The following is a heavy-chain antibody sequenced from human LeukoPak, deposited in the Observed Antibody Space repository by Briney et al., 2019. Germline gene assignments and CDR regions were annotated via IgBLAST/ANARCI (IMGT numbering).Heavy chain of an antibody. D-gene: IGHD4-17*01. CDR2: IYYSGST. CDR3: ASEGLTVTTRVSNY. V-gene: IGHV4-59*01. Sequence: SETLSLTCTVFGGSISSYYWGWIRHPPGKGLEWIGYIYYSGSTNYNPSLKSRVTISVDTSKNQFSLKLSSVTAADTAVYYCASEGLTVTTRVSNYWGQGTLVTVSS. J-gene: IGHJ4*02. CDR1: GGSISSYY.